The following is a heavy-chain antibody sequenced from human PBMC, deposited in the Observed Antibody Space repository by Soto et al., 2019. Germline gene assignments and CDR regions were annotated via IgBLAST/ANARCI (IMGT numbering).Heavy chain of an antibody. CDR1: GGTFSTYA. CDR3: ASGIQLWLRRINHGYPG. Sequence: QVQLVQSGAEVKKPESSVKVSCKAPGGTFSTYAISWVRQAPGQGLEWMGGIIPMFGTANYAQRFQDRVTXTXHESTNTVYMGLSSLRSEDTAVYFCASGIQLWLRRINHGYPGWGQATLVTVYS. V-gene: IGHV1-69*05. CDR2: IIPMFGTA. J-gene: IGHJ4*02. D-gene: IGHD5-18*01.